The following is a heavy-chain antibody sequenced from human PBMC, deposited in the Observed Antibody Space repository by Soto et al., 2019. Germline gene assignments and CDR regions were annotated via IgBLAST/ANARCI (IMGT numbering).Heavy chain of an antibody. CDR1: GFTFSSYA. CDR2: ISGSGGST. J-gene: IGHJ4*02. Sequence: PGGSLRLSCAASGFTFSSYAMSWVRQAPGKGLEWVSAISGSGGSTYYADSVKGRFTISRDNSKNTLYLQMNSLRAEDTAVYYCAKDLWDSSGYYCEPYDYWGQGTLVTSPQ. D-gene: IGHD3-22*01. CDR3: AKDLWDSSGYYCEPYDY. V-gene: IGHV3-23*01.